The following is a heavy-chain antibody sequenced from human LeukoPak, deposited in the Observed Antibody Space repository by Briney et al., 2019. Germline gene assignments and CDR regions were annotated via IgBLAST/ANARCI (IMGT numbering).Heavy chain of an antibody. CDR3: ARRSSSWKNWFDP. CDR2: IYYSGST. D-gene: IGHD6-13*01. Sequence: SDTLSLTCTVSVXSVSSGSYYWSWLRQPPGKGQEWIGYIYYSGSTNYNPSLKSRVTMSVDMYKDQFSLKLSSVTAADTAVYYCARRSSSWKNWFDPWGQGTLVTVSS. J-gene: IGHJ5*02. V-gene: IGHV4-61*01. CDR1: VXSVSSGSYY.